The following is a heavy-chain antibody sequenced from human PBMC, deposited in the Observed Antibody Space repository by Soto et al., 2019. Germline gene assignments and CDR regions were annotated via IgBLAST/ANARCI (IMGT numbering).Heavy chain of an antibody. V-gene: IGHV4-59*01. D-gene: IGHD3-22*01. CDR1: GGSISSYY. CDR3: ASAYYYDSSGYDY. Sequence: SETLSLTCTVYGGSISSYYWSWIRQPPGKGLEWIGYIYYSGSTNYNPSLKSRVTISVDTSKNQFSLKLSSVTAADTAVYYCASAYYYDSSGYDYWGQGTLVTVSS. J-gene: IGHJ4*02. CDR2: IYYSGST.